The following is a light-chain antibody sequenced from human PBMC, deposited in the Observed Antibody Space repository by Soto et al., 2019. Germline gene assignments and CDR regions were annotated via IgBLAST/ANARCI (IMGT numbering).Light chain of an antibody. CDR3: SSYTNINTRACV. V-gene: IGLV2-14*01. CDR1: SGDIGSYNR. J-gene: IGLJ1*01. Sequence: QSVLTQPASVSGSPGQSITISCTGTSGDIGSYNRVSWYQQHPGKTPKLIIYEVTDRPSGVSNRFSGSKSGNTASLTISGRQTEDEAEYYCSSYTNINTRACVFGTGTKLT. CDR2: EVT.